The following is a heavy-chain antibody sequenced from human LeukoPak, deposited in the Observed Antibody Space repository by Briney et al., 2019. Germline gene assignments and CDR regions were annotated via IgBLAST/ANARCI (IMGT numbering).Heavy chain of an antibody. D-gene: IGHD6-19*01. CDR1: GASISSSNL. V-gene: IGHV4-4*02. CDR2: IYHAGST. CDR3: ARAAAVTGQFDF. Sequence: SGTLSLTCTVSGASISSSNLWTWVRPPPGGALEWIGEIYHAGSTKYNPSLKSRLTISVDKSSNSFSLSLTSVTAADTAFYYCARAAAVTGQFDFWGQGTLVTVSS. J-gene: IGHJ4*02.